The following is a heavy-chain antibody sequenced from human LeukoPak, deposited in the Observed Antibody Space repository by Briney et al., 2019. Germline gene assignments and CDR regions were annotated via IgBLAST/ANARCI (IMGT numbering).Heavy chain of an antibody. D-gene: IGHD3-22*01. Sequence: GGSLRLSCAASGFTVSSNYMSWVRQAPGKGLEWVSVIYSGGSTYYADSVKGRFTISRDNSENTLYLQMNSLRAEDTAVYYCARDFHYYDSSGYFDYWGQGTLVTVSS. CDR3: ARDFHYYDSSGYFDY. CDR1: GFTVSSNY. J-gene: IGHJ4*02. CDR2: IYSGGST. V-gene: IGHV3-66*01.